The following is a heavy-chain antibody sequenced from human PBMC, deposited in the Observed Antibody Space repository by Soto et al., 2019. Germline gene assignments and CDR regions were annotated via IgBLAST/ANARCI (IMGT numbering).Heavy chain of an antibody. Sequence: ASVKVSCKASGYTFTSYYMHWVRQAPGQGLEWMGIINPSGGSTSYAQKFQGRVTMTRDTSTSTVYMELSSLRSEDTAVYYCARGATRFGELAGYYGMDVWGQGTTVTVSS. J-gene: IGHJ6*02. D-gene: IGHD3-10*01. CDR2: INPSGGST. CDR1: GYTFTSYY. V-gene: IGHV1-46*01. CDR3: ARGATRFGELAGYYGMDV.